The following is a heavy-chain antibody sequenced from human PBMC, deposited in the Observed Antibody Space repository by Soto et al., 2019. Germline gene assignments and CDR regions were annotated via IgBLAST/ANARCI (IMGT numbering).Heavy chain of an antibody. V-gene: IGHV4-39*01. CDR2: IYYTGST. CDR3: ARRRRYYYDSSGYPDY. Sequence: SETLSLTCTVSGGSISSSSYYWGWIRQPPGKGLEWIGSIYYTGSTYYNPSLKSRVTISVDTSKNQFSLKLSSVTAADTAVYYCARRRRYYYDSSGYPDYWGQGTLVTVSS. D-gene: IGHD3-22*01. J-gene: IGHJ4*02. CDR1: GGSISSSSYY.